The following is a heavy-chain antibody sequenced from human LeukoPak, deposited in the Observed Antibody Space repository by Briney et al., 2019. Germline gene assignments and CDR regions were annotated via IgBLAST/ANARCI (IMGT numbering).Heavy chain of an antibody. CDR1: GGSISSYY. CDR2: IYYSGST. D-gene: IGHD3-16*01. V-gene: IGHV4-59*01. Sequence: SETLSPTCTVSGGSISSYYWSWIRQPPGKGLEWIGYIYYSGSTNYNPSLKSRVTISVDTSKNQFSLKLSSVTAADTAVYYCARVTGDRYFDYWGQGTLVTVSS. CDR3: ARVTGDRYFDY. J-gene: IGHJ4*02.